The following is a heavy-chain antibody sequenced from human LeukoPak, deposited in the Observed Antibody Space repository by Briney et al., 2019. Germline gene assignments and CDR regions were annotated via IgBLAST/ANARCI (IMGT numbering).Heavy chain of an antibody. CDR3: ATHYESSGYPFDY. J-gene: IGHJ4*02. D-gene: IGHD3-22*01. CDR1: GYTLTELS. Sequence: ASVTVSCKVSGYTLTELSMHWVRQAPGKGLEWMGGFDPEDGETIYAQKFQGRVTMTEDTSTDTAYMELSSLRSEDTAVYYCATHYESSGYPFDYWGQGTLVTVSS. CDR2: FDPEDGET. V-gene: IGHV1-24*01.